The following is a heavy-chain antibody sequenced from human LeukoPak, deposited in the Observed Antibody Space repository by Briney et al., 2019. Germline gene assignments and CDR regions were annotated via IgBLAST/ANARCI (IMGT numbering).Heavy chain of an antibody. J-gene: IGHJ5*02. CDR2: INPNSGAT. Sequence: ASLNVSCKASGYTSTGYYFRWVRQAPGQGLEWMGWINPNSGATNYAQKFRGRVTMTRETSIHTAYLELNSLKSDDTAVYYCVRVGNARAFDPWGQGSLVIVSS. CDR1: GYTSTGYY. V-gene: IGHV1-2*02. CDR3: VRVGNARAFDP. D-gene: IGHD4-23*01.